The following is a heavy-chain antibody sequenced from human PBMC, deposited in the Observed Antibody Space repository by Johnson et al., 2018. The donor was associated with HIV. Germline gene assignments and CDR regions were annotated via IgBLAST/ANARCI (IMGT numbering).Heavy chain of an antibody. J-gene: IGHJ3*01. D-gene: IGHD1-26*01. CDR1: GFTVSSNY. V-gene: IGHV3-23*04. CDR2: SGSGGST. Sequence: VQLVESGGGVVQPGGSLRLSCAVSGFTVSSNYMSWVRRAPGKGLEWVSAISGSGGSTYYADSVKGRFTISRDNSKNTLYLQMNSLRAGDTAVYYCARESRLVGDDPRTGAFDVWGQGTMVTVSS. CDR3: ARESRLVGDDPRTGAFDV.